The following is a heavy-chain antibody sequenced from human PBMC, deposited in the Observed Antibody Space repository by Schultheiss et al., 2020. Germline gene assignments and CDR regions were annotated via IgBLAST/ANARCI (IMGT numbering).Heavy chain of an antibody. V-gene: IGHV3-21*04. Sequence: GGSLRLSCAASGFNVTSNCINWVRQAAGRGLEWGSAISGSGGSTYYADSVKGRFTISRGNAKKSLCLQMNSLRAEDTAVYYCARDSDGTFDYWGQGTLVTVS. D-gene: IGHD1-1*01. CDR2: ISGSGGST. CDR1: GFNVTSNC. J-gene: IGHJ4*02. CDR3: ARDSDGTFDY.